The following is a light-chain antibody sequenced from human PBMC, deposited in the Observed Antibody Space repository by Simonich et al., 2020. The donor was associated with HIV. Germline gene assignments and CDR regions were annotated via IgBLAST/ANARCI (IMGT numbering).Light chain of an antibody. V-gene: IGLV1-40*01. J-gene: IGLJ3*02. Sequence: QSVLTQPPSVSGAPGQRVTISCTGSSSNLGAGYDVHRYQQLPGTAPKLLIYGNSKRPSGVPDRFSGSKSGTSASLAITGLQAEDEADYYCQSYDSSLSGSVFGGGTKLTVL. CDR1: SSNLGAGYD. CDR2: GNS. CDR3: QSYDSSLSGSV.